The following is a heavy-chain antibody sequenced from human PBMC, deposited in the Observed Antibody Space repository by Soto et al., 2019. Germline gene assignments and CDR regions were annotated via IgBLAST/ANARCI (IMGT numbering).Heavy chain of an antibody. Sequence: SVKVSCKASGGTFSSYAISWVRQAPGQGLEWMGGIIPIFGTANYAQKFQGRVTITRDTSASTAYMELSSLRSEDTAVYYCARVRIQLWSPPGDDWGQGTLVTVSS. D-gene: IGHD5-18*01. CDR1: GGTFSSYA. J-gene: IGHJ4*02. CDR2: IIPIFGTA. CDR3: ARVRIQLWSPPGDD. V-gene: IGHV1-69*05.